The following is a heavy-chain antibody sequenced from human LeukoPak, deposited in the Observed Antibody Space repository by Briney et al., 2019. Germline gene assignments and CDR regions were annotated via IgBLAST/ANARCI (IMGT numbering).Heavy chain of an antibody. Sequence: GGSLRLSCGASGFTFRDYAMSWVGQAPGRGVEGGSVIKTAANGATTEYAASVKGRFTISRDDPQSIAYLQMNSLKSEDTAVYFCARAVGGGYDGLDYWGQGTLVAVSS. CDR1: GFTFRDYA. J-gene: IGHJ4*02. CDR3: ARAVGGGYDGLDY. V-gene: IGHV3-49*04. D-gene: IGHD5-12*01. CDR2: IKTAANGATT.